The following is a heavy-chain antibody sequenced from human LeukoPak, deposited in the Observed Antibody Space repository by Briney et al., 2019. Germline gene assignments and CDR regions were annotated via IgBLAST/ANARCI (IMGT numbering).Heavy chain of an antibody. J-gene: IGHJ5*02. Sequence: GASVKVSCKASGYTFTNYYMHWVRQAPGQGLEWMGWINPNSGGTNCAQKFQGRVTMTRDTSISTAYMELSRLKSDDTAVYYCARDPPEDTPMAWYWFDPWGQGTLVTVSS. D-gene: IGHD5-24*01. CDR2: INPNSGGT. CDR3: ARDPPEDTPMAWYWFDP. CDR1: GYTFTNYY. V-gene: IGHV1-2*02.